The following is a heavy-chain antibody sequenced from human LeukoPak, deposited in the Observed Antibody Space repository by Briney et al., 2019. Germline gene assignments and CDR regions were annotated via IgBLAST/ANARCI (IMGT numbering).Heavy chain of an antibody. CDR3: ARDASGNDYGYYFDY. V-gene: IGHV1-69*01. Sequence: GSSVKVSCKASGGTFSSYAISWVRQAPGQGLEWMGGIIPIFGTANYAQKFQGRVTITADESTSTPYMELSSLRSEDTAVYYCARDASGNDYGYYFDYWGQGTLVTVSS. D-gene: IGHD4-17*01. CDR1: GGTFSSYA. CDR2: IIPIFGTA. J-gene: IGHJ4*02.